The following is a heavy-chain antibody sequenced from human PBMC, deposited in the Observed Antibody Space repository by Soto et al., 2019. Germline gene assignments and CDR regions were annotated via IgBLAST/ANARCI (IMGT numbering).Heavy chain of an antibody. CDR1: GFTFTHYR. Sequence: PWGSLRLSCAASGFTFTHYRIHWVRQPPGKGLEWVGRINSYGAMIEYGDSVKGRFNISRDNAHNMVFLQMNSLTDEDSGVYFCARACDWNYVQEFSGKGNMVIVSS. J-gene: IGHJ6*04. D-gene: IGHD1-1*01. V-gene: IGHV3-74*03. CDR3: ARACDWNYVQEF. CDR2: INSYGAMI.